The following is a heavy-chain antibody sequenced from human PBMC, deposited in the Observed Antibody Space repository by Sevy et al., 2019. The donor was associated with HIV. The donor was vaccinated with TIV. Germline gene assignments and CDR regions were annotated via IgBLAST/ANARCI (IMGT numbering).Heavy chain of an antibody. CDR3: TRDLPPSATTVAHFDY. J-gene: IGHJ4*02. Sequence: GGSLRLSCAASGFTFSSYEMNWVRQAPGKGLEWVSNIANSGSTRYYSDSVKGRFIISRDNAKNSLYLQMNSLRGEDTAGYYCTRDLPPSATTVAHFDYWGRGTLVTVSS. D-gene: IGHD4-17*01. CDR2: IANSGSTR. V-gene: IGHV3-48*03. CDR1: GFTFSSYE.